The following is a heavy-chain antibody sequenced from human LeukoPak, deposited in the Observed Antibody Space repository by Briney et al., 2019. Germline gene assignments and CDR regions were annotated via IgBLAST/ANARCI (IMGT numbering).Heavy chain of an antibody. CDR2: ISAIGGTT. CDR3: EIDLGTVRGVTWDY. V-gene: IGHV3-23*01. CDR1: GFSLSNYA. Sequence: PGGSLRLSCAASGFSLSNYAVRCLRQAPGKGLEWVSTISAIGGTTYYADSVKGRFTISRDNSNNTLFLQMNSLRAEDTAVYFCEIDLGTVRGVTWDYWGQGTLITVSS. J-gene: IGHJ4*02. D-gene: IGHD3-10*01.